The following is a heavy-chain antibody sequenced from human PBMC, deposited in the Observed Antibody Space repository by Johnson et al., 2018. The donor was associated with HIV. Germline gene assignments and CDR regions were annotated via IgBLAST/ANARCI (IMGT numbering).Heavy chain of an antibody. CDR1: GFTFSGSW. D-gene: IGHD4-17*01. CDR3: ARHAGGDFTYGLFQH. CDR2: IKEHGSEK. V-gene: IGHV3-7*02. J-gene: IGHJ1*01. Sequence: VQLVESGGGLVQPGESLRLSCAASGFTFSGSWMSWVRQAPGKGLEWVANIKEHGSEKYYVDSVKGRFTIFRDNAKNSLYIQMSGLREEDTALYYCARHAGGDFTYGLFQHWGRGTLVTVSS.